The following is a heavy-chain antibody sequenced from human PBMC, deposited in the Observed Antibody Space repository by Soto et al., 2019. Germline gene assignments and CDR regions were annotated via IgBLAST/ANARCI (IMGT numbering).Heavy chain of an antibody. V-gene: IGHV4-59*01. Sequence: SETLSLTCTVSGGSISSYYWSWIRQPPGKGLEWIGFIYYSGSTNYNPSLKSRVTISVATSKNQFSLKLSSVTAADTAVYYCARVSSSFNFDYWGQGTLVTVSS. D-gene: IGHD6-13*01. CDR2: IYYSGST. J-gene: IGHJ4*02. CDR1: GGSISSYY. CDR3: ARVSSSFNFDY.